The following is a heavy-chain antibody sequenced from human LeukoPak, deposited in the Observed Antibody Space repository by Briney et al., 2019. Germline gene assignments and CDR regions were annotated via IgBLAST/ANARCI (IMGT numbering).Heavy chain of an antibody. J-gene: IGHJ4*02. CDR3: ASGPLKSSDAYKSFDY. Sequence: ASVTVSCKASGYTFTSYDINWVRQATGQGFEWMGWMNPNSGNTGYAQKFQGRVTMTRNTSIDTAYMELSSLRSEDTAVYYCASGPLKSSDAYKSFDYWGQGTLVTVSS. CDR1: GYTFTSYD. CDR2: MNPNSGNT. V-gene: IGHV1-8*01. D-gene: IGHD5-24*01.